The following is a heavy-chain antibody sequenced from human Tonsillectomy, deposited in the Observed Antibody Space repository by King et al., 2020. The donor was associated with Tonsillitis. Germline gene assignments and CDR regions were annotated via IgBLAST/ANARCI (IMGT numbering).Heavy chain of an antibody. CDR1: GFTFSSYE. CDR3: ARDRYADYYDSSGYYHAFDI. D-gene: IGHD3-22*01. V-gene: IGHV3-48*03. J-gene: IGHJ3*02. Sequence: VQLVESGGGLVQPGGSLRLSCAASGFTFSSYEMNWVRQAPGKGLEWVSYISSSGSTIYYADSVKGRFTISRDNAKNSLYLQMNSLRAEDTAVYYCARDRYADYYDSSGYYHAFDIWGQGTMVTVSS. CDR2: ISSSGSTI.